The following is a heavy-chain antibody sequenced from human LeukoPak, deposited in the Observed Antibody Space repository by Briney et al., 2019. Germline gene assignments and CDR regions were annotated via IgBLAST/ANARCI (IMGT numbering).Heavy chain of an antibody. CDR1: GGSFSSGSYY. CDR2: IYTSGSN. CDR3: ARHDYGDYNEY. V-gene: IGHV4-61*02. D-gene: IGHD4-17*01. Sequence: PSETLSLTCTASGGSFSSGSYYWSWIPPPAGKGLEWIRRIYTSGSNNYNPSLKRRVTISVDTSKYQCSLTLSSVTAADTAVYYCARHDYGDYNEYWGQGTLVTVSS. J-gene: IGHJ4*02.